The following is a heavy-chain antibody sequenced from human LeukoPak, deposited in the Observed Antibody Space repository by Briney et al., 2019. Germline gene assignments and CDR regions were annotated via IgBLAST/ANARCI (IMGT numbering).Heavy chain of an antibody. CDR1: GGTFSNYA. CDR3: ARALLGSATSYASGAWDY. CDR2: IIPIFDTA. V-gene: IGHV1-69*13. D-gene: IGHD3-16*01. Sequence: SVKVSCKASGGTFSNYAISWVRQAPRQRLEWMGGIIPIFDTADNAQKFQGRLTITADESTSTAYMELSSLRAEDTAVYYCARALLGSATSYASGAWDYWGQGTLVTVSS. J-gene: IGHJ4*02.